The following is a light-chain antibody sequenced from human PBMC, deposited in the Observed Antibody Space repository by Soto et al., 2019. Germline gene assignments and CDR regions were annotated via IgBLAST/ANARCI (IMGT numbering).Light chain of an antibody. CDR2: TAS. V-gene: IGKV1-39*01. CDR1: QSIGRY. CDR3: QQSYSTPPT. J-gene: IGKJ1*01. Sequence: DIQMTQSPSSLSASVGDKVTITCRSSQSIGRYLNWYQQKPGKAPNLLIYTASTLHSAVPSRFSGSGSGTDFTLTISSLQPEDFATYYCQQSYSTPPTFGQGTKVELK.